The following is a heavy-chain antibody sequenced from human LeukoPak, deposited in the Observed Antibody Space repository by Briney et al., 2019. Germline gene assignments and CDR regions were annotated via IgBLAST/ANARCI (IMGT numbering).Heavy chain of an antibody. CDR1: GFIFNSYA. CDR2: INGSGRNT. Sequence: GGSLRLSCAASGFIFNSYAMEWVRQAPGTGLEWVSAINGSGRNTHYADSVKGRFTISRDNSRNTQFPQMNSLRAEDTAVYYCARGIGYCNNGVCIDYYYYGMDVWGQGTTVTVSS. V-gene: IGHV3-23*01. J-gene: IGHJ6*02. D-gene: IGHD2-8*01. CDR3: ARGIGYCNNGVCIDYYYYGMDV.